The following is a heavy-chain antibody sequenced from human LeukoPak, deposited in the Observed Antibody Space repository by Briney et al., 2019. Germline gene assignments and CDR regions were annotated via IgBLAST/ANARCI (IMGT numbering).Heavy chain of an antibody. CDR3: AREGAGSYGFRYIDV. V-gene: IGHV4-59*01. D-gene: IGHD5-18*01. CDR2: IYYGGST. CDR1: NGSMISYY. J-gene: IGHJ6*03. Sequence: SETLSLTCTVSNGSMISYYWSWLRQPPGKGLEWMGYIYYGGSTNYNPSLKSRVTILVDTSKNQFSLKLSPVTAADTAVYYCAREGAGSYGFRYIDVWGKGTTVTVSS.